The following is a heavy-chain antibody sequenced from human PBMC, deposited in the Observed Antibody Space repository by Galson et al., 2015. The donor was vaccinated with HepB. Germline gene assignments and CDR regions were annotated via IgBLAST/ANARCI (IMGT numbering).Heavy chain of an antibody. Sequence: SLRLSCAASGFTFSNAWMSWVRQAPGKGLEWVGRIKSKTDGGTTDYAAPVKGRFTVSRDDSKNTLYLQMNSLKTEDTAVYYCTTSMGQWDGGNPLLFRAFDIWGQGTMVTVSS. J-gene: IGHJ3*02. CDR1: GFTFSNAW. CDR3: TTSMGQWDGGNPLLFRAFDI. CDR2: IKSKTDGGTT. V-gene: IGHV3-15*01. D-gene: IGHD4-23*01.